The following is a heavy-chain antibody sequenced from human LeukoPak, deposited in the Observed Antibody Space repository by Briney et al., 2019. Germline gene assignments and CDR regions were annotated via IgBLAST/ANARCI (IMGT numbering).Heavy chain of an antibody. CDR2: IYHSGST. V-gene: IGHV4-30-2*01. D-gene: IGHD2-2*01. Sequence: PSQTLSLTCAVSGGSLSSGGYSWSWIRQPPGKGLEWIGYIYHSGSTYYNPSLRSRVTISVDRSKNQFSLKLSSVTAADTAVYYCASSSTGYCSSTSCYYYYYGMDVWGKGTTVTVSS. CDR1: GGSLSSGGYS. J-gene: IGHJ6*04. CDR3: ASSSTGYCSSTSCYYYYYGMDV.